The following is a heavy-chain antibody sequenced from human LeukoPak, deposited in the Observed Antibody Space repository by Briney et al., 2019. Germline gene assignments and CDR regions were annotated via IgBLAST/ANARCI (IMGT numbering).Heavy chain of an antibody. D-gene: IGHD1-26*01. CDR2: INPDGSTT. Sequence: QAGGSLRLSCAASGFSISTYWIHWVRQAPGKGLVWVSRINPDGSTTYYADSVKGRITISRDNAKNSLYLQMNSLRAEDTAVYYCARDLQDSGSYYQWFDPWGQGTLVTVSS. CDR1: GFSISTYW. CDR3: ARDLQDSGSYYQWFDP. V-gene: IGHV3-74*01. J-gene: IGHJ5*02.